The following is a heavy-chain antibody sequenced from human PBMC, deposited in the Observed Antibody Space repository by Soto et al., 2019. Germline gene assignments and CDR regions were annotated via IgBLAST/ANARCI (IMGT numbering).Heavy chain of an antibody. D-gene: IGHD5-12*01. V-gene: IGHV3-23*01. Sequence: EVQLLQSGGGLVQPRGSLRLSCAASGFTFTSYSMTCVRQTPGKGLERVAAVNPGGYSTDYADSVKGRFTISIDNSNTTLYLTMNTLRAEDTAVYYCAIALRAGSGYDFDYRDQGELVTGSS. CDR2: VNPGGYST. CDR1: GFTFTSYS. CDR3: AIALRAGSGYDFDY. J-gene: IGHJ4*02.